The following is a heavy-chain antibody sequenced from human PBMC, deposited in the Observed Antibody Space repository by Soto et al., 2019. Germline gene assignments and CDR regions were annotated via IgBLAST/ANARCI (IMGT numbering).Heavy chain of an antibody. CDR1: GYSFTSYW. Sequence: GESLKISCKGSGYSFTSYWIGWVRQMPGKGLEWMAIIYPGNSDTRYSPSFQGQVTVSADKSISTAYLQWSSLKASDTAMYYCACSSIAAPGYYYGMDVWGQGITVTAP. D-gene: IGHD6-6*01. CDR2: IYPGNSDT. V-gene: IGHV5-51*01. CDR3: ACSSIAAPGYYYGMDV. J-gene: IGHJ6*02.